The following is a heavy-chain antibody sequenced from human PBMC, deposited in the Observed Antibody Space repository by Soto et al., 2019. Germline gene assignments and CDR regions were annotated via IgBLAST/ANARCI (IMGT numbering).Heavy chain of an antibody. J-gene: IGHJ6*02. D-gene: IGHD5-12*01. CDR1: GGSISSAAYY. CDR2: ISHSGST. V-gene: IGHV4-31*03. CDR3: ARDGGYDLNYYYYGMDV. Sequence: SETLSLTCTVSGGSISSAAYYWSWISQHPGKGLEWIGYISHSGSTYYTPSLKSRVIISADTSKNQFSLKLSSVTAADTAVYYCARDGGYDLNYYYYGMDVWGQGTTVTVSS.